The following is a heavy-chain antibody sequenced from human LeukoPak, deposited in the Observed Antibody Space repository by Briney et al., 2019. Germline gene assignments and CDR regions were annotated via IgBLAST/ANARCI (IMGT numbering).Heavy chain of an antibody. CDR2: ISAYNGNT. V-gene: IGHV1-18*01. CDR3: ARDSTRYCSGGSCSNFDY. Sequence: ASVKVSCKASGYTFTSYGISWVRQAPGQGLEWMGWISAYNGNTNYAQKLQGRVTMTTVTSTSTAYMELRSLRSDDTAVYYCARDSTRYCSGGSCSNFDYWGQGTLVTVSS. J-gene: IGHJ4*02. CDR1: GYTFTSYG. D-gene: IGHD2-15*01.